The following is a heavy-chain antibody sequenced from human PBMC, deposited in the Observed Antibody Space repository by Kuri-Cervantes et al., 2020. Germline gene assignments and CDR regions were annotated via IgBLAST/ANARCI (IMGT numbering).Heavy chain of an antibody. CDR1: GYTFTSYG. V-gene: IGHV1-69*05. CDR2: IIPIFGTA. Sequence: SVKVSCKASGYTFTSYGISWVRQAPGQGLEWMGGIIPIFGTANYAQKFQGRVTITTDESTSTAYMELSSLRSEDTAVYYCASPVQQLSGSYGETYFDYWGQGTLVTVSS. CDR3: ASPVQQLSGSYGETYFDY. D-gene: IGHD1-26*01. J-gene: IGHJ4*02.